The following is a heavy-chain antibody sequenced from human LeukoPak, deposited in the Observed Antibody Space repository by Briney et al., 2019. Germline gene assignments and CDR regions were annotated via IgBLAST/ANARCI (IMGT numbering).Heavy chain of an antibody. CDR2: INHSGST. Sequence: PSETLSLTCAVYGGSFSGYYWSWIRQPPGEGLEWIGEINHSGSTNYNPSLKSRVTISVDTSKNQFSLKLSSVTAADTAVYYCARGRLRPDYWGQGTLVTVSS. D-gene: IGHD5-12*01. J-gene: IGHJ4*02. CDR3: ARGRLRPDY. V-gene: IGHV4-34*01. CDR1: GGSFSGYY.